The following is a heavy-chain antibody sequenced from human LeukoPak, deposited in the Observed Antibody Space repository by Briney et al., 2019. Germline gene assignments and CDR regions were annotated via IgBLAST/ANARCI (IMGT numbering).Heavy chain of an antibody. J-gene: IGHJ4*02. CDR1: GFTFRHYY. CDR3: ARDYREGEYSFDF. CDR2: ISGTGNNK. Sequence: GGSLRLSCVTSGFTFRHYYMTWIRQAPGKGLEWVSYISGTGNNKYYADSVKGRFTISRDNAQNSLYLQMSSLRAEDTAMYYWARDYREGEYSFDFWGQGSLVAVPS. D-gene: IGHD3-16*01. V-gene: IGHV3-11*01.